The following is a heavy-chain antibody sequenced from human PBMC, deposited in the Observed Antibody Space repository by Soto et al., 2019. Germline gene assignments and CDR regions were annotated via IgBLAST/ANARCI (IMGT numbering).Heavy chain of an antibody. Sequence: NPSETLSLTCTVSGGSISSYYWSWIRQPAGKGLEWIGRIYSNGNTNYNPSLKSRVTMSVDRSTNQLSLNLSSVTAADTAVYHCAREVGVAGPSWGLDPWGQGTPVTVSS. CDR2: IYSNGNT. D-gene: IGHD6-19*01. V-gene: IGHV4-4*07. J-gene: IGHJ5*02. CDR1: GGSISSYY. CDR3: AREVGVAGPSWGLDP.